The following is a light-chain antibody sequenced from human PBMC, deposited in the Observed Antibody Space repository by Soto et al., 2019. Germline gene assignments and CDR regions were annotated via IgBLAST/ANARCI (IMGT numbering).Light chain of an antibody. J-gene: IGKJ4*01. V-gene: IGKV1-9*01. CDR2: AAS. Sequence: ILLNQSPSSLSASVGDRVTITCRASQGISSYLSWYHQIPGKAPKLLIYAASTLESVVPSRFSGSGSGPDFTLTLSSLQPEDFATYYCQQLNSFPLTFGGGTKVEFK. CDR3: QQLNSFPLT. CDR1: QGISSY.